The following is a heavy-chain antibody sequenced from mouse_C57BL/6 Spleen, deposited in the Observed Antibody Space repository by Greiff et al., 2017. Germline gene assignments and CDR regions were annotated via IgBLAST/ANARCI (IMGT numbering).Heavy chain of an antibody. V-gene: IGHV1-80*01. D-gene: IGHD1-1*01. CDR3: ARCGSSSAWFAY. Sequence: QVQLQQSGAELVKPGASVTISCKASGYAFSSYWMNWVKQRPGKGLEWIGQIYPGDGDTNYNGKFKGKATLTADKSSSTAYMQLSSLTSADSAVYFCARCGSSSAWFAYWGQGTLVTVSA. CDR1: GYAFSSYW. J-gene: IGHJ3*01. CDR2: IYPGDGDT.